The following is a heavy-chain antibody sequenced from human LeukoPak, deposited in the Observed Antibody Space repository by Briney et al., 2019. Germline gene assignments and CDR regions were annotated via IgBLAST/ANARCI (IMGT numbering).Heavy chain of an antibody. CDR3: AKEGINDYGDHGPIDY. V-gene: IGHV1-18*01. CDR1: GYTFTSYG. Sequence: GASVKVSCKASGYTFTSYGISWVRQAPGQGLEWMGWISAYNGNTNYAQKLQGRVTMTTDTSTSTAYMELRSLRSDDTAVYYCAKEGINDYGDHGPIDYWGQGTLVTVSS. J-gene: IGHJ4*02. D-gene: IGHD4-17*01. CDR2: ISAYNGNT.